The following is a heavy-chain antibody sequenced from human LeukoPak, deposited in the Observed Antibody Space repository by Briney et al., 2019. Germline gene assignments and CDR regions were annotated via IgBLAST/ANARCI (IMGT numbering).Heavy chain of an antibody. CDR3: ARGEDDDSSGYYLYYFDY. Sequence: ASVKVSCKASGYTFTSYYMHWVRQAPGQGLEWVGIINPSGGSTSYAQKFQGRVTMTRDTSTSTVYMELSSLRSEDTAVYYCARGEDDDSSGYYLYYFDYWGQGTLVTVSS. V-gene: IGHV1-46*01. D-gene: IGHD3-22*01. CDR2: INPSGGST. J-gene: IGHJ4*02. CDR1: GYTFTSYY.